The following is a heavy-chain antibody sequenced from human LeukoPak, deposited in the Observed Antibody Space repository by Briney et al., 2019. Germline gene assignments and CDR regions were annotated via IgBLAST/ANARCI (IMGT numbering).Heavy chain of an antibody. CDR1: GFTFDDYA. D-gene: IGHD6-6*01. J-gene: IGHJ4*02. V-gene: IGHV3-43D*03. Sequence: GGSLRLSCAASGFTFDDYAMHWVRQAPGKGLEWVSLISWDGGNTYYADSVKGRFTISRDNSKNSLYLQMNSLRAEDTALYYCAKDRHSSSSNYFDSWGQGTLVTVSS. CDR3: AKDRHSSSSNYFDS. CDR2: ISWDGGNT.